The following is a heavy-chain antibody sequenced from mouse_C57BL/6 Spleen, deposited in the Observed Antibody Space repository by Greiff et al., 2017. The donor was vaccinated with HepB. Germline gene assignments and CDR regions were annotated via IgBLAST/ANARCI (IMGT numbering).Heavy chain of an antibody. V-gene: IGHV3-6*01. Sequence: EVKLQESGPGLVKPSQSLSLTCSVTGYSITSGYYWNWIRQFPGNKLEWMGYISYDGSNNYNPSLKNRISITRDTSKNQFFLKLNSVTTEDTATYYCARDYSKDYFDYWGQGTTLTVSS. CDR3: ARDYSKDYFDY. D-gene: IGHD2-5*01. CDR2: ISYDGSN. J-gene: IGHJ2*01. CDR1: GYSITSGYY.